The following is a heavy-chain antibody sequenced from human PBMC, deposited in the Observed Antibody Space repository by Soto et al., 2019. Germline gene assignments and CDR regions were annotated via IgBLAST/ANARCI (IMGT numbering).Heavy chain of an antibody. CDR3: AKVAVTMIVVVGIFDY. CDR1: GFTFNRYA. CDR2: ISFGGSDS. V-gene: IGHV3-30*09. J-gene: IGHJ4*02. D-gene: IGHD3-22*01. Sequence: LRLSCAASGFTFNRYAMHWVRQAPGKGLEWVAFISFGGSDSYYADSVKGRFALSRDNSKNTLYLQMNSLRAEDTAVYYCAKVAVTMIVVVGIFDYWGQGTLVTVSS.